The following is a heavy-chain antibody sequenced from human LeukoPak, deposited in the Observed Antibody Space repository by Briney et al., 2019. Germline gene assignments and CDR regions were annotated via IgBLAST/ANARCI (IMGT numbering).Heavy chain of an antibody. CDR3: ARGTVTTLDWFDP. CDR2: IYPSGST. D-gene: IGHD4-17*01. V-gene: IGHV4-61*02. Sequence: SETLSLTCTGSGGSISTDPYYWSWIRQPAGKRLERNGRIYPSGSTNYNPSLKSRVTISIDTSKNQFSLKLSPVTAADMAVYYCARGTVTTLDWFDPWGQGTLVIVSS. CDR1: GGSISTDPYY. J-gene: IGHJ5*02.